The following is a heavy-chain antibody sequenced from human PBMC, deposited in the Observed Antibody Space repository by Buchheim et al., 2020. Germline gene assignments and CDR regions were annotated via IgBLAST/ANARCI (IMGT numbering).Heavy chain of an antibody. CDR2: INADGSST. Sequence: EVQLVESGGGLVQPGGSLRLSCAASGFTFSNYWMHWVRQAPGKGLVWVSCINADGSSTTYADSVKGRFTFSRDNAQNTLYLQMSSLRAEDTAVYYCARRAHYGIDVWGQGTT. CDR1: GFTFSNYW. V-gene: IGHV3-74*03. J-gene: IGHJ6*02. CDR3: ARRAHYGIDV.